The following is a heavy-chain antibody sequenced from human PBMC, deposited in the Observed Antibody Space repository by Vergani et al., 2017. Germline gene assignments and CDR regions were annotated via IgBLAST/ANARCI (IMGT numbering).Heavy chain of an antibody. V-gene: IGHV1-69*13. CDR2: IIPIFGTA. Sequence: QVQLVQSGAEVKKPGSSVKVSCKASGGTFSSYAISWVRQAPGQGLEWMGRIIPIFGTANYAQKFQGRVTITADESTSTAYMELRSLRSEDTAVYYCARDRNGYYGSGAYYYGMDVWGQGTTVTVSS. CDR3: ARDRNGYYGSGAYYYGMDV. D-gene: IGHD3-10*01. CDR1: GGTFSSYA. J-gene: IGHJ6*02.